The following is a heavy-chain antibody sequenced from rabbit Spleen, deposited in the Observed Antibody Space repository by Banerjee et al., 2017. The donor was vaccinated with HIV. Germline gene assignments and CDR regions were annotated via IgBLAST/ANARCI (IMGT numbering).Heavy chain of an antibody. V-gene: IGHV1S7*01. J-gene: IGHJ3*01. Sequence: QLTETGGGLVQPGGSLKLSCKASGFDFTNYYISWVRQAPGKGLEWIVIIYAAKGSTDYASWVNGRFTISSDNAQSTVDLKMTSLTAADTATYFCSRAIVPWLGLTRLDLWGQGTLVTVS. D-gene: IGHD4-1*01. CDR3: SRAIVPWLGLTRLDL. CDR2: IYAAKGST. CDR1: GFDFTNYY.